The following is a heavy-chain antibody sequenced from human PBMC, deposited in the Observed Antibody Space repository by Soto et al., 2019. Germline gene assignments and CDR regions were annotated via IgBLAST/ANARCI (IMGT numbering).Heavy chain of an antibody. CDR2: FYYSEST. D-gene: IGHD3-3*01. CDR1: GGSISSSSYY. Sequence: QLQLQESGPGLVKPSETLSLTCAVSGGSISSSSYYWGWIRQPPGKGLEWIGSFYYSESTYYNPSLMSRVTISVDTSKNQFSLKLSSVTAADTAVYYCATITIFGVVPNYFDYWGQGTLVTVSS. J-gene: IGHJ4*02. CDR3: ATITIFGVVPNYFDY. V-gene: IGHV4-39*01.